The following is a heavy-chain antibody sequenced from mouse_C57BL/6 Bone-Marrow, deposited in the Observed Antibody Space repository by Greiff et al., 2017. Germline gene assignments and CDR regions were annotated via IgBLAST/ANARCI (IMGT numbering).Heavy chain of an antibody. CDR1: GFTFSSYG. CDR3: ARRGYGSNFDY. D-gene: IGHD1-1*01. CDR2: ISSGGSYT. J-gene: IGHJ2*01. V-gene: IGHV5-6*01. Sequence: EVHLVESGGDLVKPGGSLKLSCAASGFTFSSYGMSWVRQTPDTRLEWVATISSGGSYTNYPDSVKGRFTISRDNAKNTLYLQMSSLKSEDTAMYYCARRGYGSNFDYWGQGTTLTVSS.